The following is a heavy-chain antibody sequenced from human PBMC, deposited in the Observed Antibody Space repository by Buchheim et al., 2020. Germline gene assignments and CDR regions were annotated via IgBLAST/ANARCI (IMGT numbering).Heavy chain of an antibody. CDR3: ARERRRAAAGTTNYYGMDV. D-gene: IGHD6-13*01. CDR2: ISYDGSNK. J-gene: IGHJ6*02. V-gene: IGHV3-30*04. CDR1: GFTFSSYA. Sequence: QVQLVESGGGVVQPGRSLRLSCAASGFTFSSYAMHWVRQAPGKGLEWVAVISYDGSNKYYADSVKGRFTISRDHSKNTLSLQMNSLRAEDTAVYYCARERRRAAAGTTNYYGMDVWGQGTT.